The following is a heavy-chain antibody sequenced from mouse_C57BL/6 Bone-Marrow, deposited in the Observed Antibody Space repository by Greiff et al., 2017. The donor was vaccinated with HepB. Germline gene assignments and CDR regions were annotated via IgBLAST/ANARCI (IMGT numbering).Heavy chain of an antibody. J-gene: IGHJ3*01. CDR3: VEDSAVYYCACRDYYGSSSFAY. Sequence: QVQLKQSGPELARPWASVKISCQAFYTFSRRVHFAIRDTNYWMQWVKQRPGQGLERIGAIYPGNGDTSYNQKFKGKATLTAAKSSSTAYMQLSSLTVEDSAVYYCACRDYYGSSSFAYWGQGTLVTVSA. CDR1: YTFSRRVH. V-gene: IGHV1-87*01. CDR2: GQGLERIG. D-gene: IGHD1-1*01.